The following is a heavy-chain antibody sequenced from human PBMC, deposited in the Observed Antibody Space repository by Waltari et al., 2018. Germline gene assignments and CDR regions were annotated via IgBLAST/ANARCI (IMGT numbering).Heavy chain of an antibody. J-gene: IGHJ5*02. Sequence: QVQLQQWGAGLLKPSETLSLTCAVYGGSFSGYYWSWIRQPPGKGLEWLGEITHSGSNNYNPSRKSRVTISVDTSKNQFSLKLSSVTAADTAVYYCARGSVVQGVIRSYNWFDPWGQGTLVTVSS. CDR2: ITHSGSN. V-gene: IGHV4-34*01. D-gene: IGHD3-10*01. CDR3: ARGSVVQGVIRSYNWFDP. CDR1: GGSFSGYY.